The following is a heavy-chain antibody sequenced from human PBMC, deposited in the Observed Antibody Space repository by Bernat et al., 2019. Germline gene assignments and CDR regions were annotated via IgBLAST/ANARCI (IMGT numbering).Heavy chain of an antibody. CDR3: ARETANCGGDCHDY. D-gene: IGHD2-21*02. Sequence: EVQLVESGGGLVQPGGSLRLSCAASGFTFSNYEMNWVRQAPGKGLEWVSYISGSGSTIYYAESVKGRFTISRDNAKNSLCLQMNSLRGEDTAVYYCARETANCGGDCHDYWGQGTLVTVSS. CDR2: ISGSGSTI. J-gene: IGHJ4*02. CDR1: GFTFSNYE. V-gene: IGHV3-48*03.